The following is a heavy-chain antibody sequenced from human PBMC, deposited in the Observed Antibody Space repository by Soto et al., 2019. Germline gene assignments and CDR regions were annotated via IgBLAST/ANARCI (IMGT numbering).Heavy chain of an antibody. CDR1: GFTVTSNY. V-gene: IGHV3-53*01. J-gene: IGHJ6*02. CDR3: ARDRGMIRGSYGVDV. D-gene: IGHD3-10*01. CDR2: IYRSGAT. Sequence: EVQLVESGGGLIQPGGSLRLSCAASGFTVTSNYMTWVRQAPGKGLEWVSVIYRSGATYYPDSVRGRFTASRDYSPHTLYLQMDSLRVEDTAVYYCARDRGMIRGSYGVDVWGPGTTVTVSS.